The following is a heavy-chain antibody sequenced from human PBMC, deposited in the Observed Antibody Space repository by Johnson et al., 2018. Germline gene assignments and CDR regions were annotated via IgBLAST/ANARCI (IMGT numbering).Heavy chain of an antibody. CDR1: GFTFSSYS. CDR3: ARGSLSWEKDAFDI. Sequence: EVQLVESGGGLVKPGGSLRLSCAASGFTFSSYSMNWVRQAPGKGLEWVSSISSSSSYIYYADSVKGRFTISRDNAKNSLYLQMNSLRAEDTAVFYCARGSLSWEKDAFDIWGQGTMVTGSS. J-gene: IGHJ3*02. V-gene: IGHV3-21*01. D-gene: IGHD6-13*01. CDR2: ISSSSSYI.